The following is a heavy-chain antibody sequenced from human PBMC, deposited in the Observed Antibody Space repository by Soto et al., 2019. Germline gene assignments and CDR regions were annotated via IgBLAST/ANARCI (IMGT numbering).Heavy chain of an antibody. CDR1: GFTFSDYY. Sequence: GGSLRLSCAASGFTFSDYYMSWIRQAPGKGLEWVSYISSSGSTIYYADSVKGRFTISRDNAKNSLYLQMNSLRAEDTAVYYCARSLGYCSSTSCYDISNFDYWGQGTLVTVSS. J-gene: IGHJ4*02. CDR2: ISSSGSTI. CDR3: ARSLGYCSSTSCYDISNFDY. V-gene: IGHV3-11*01. D-gene: IGHD2-2*01.